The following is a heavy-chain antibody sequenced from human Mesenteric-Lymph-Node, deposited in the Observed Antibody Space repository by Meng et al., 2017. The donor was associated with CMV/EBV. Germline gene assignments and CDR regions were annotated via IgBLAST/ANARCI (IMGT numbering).Heavy chain of an antibody. CDR3: ARDIAARSSDYYYYGMDV. V-gene: IGHV1-2*02. J-gene: IGHJ6*02. D-gene: IGHD6-13*01. Sequence: ASVKVSCKASEYTFTDYYMHWVRQAPGQGLEYMGWINPNSGDTISAQKFQGRVTMTRDTSISTAYMELSRLRSDDTAVYYCARDIAARSSDYYYYGMDVWGQGTTVTVSS. CDR1: EYTFTDYY. CDR2: INPNSGDT.